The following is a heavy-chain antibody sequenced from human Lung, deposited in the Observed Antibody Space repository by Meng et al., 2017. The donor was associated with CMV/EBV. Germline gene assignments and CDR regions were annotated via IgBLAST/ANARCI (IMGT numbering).Heavy chain of an antibody. Sequence: GGSLRLSCAASGFTFDDYAMHWVRQAPGKGLEWVSGISWNSGSIGYADSVKGRFTISRDNAKNSLYLQMNSLRAEDTALYYCEKDMAPGGGPGYGMDVWGQGTXVTVSS. D-gene: IGHD3-16*01. V-gene: IGHV3-9*01. J-gene: IGHJ6*02. CDR2: ISWNSGSI. CDR1: GFTFDDYA. CDR3: EKDMAPGGGPGYGMDV.